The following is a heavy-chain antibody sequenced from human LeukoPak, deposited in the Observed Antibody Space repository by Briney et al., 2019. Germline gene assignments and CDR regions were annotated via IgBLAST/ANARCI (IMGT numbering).Heavy chain of an antibody. CDR2: ISSSSSTI. J-gene: IGHJ4*02. CDR1: GFTFSSYS. V-gene: IGHV3-48*02. CDR3: ARDPNTVTRGGVAY. D-gene: IGHD4-17*01. Sequence: GASLRLSCAASGFTFSSYSMNWVRQAPGKGLEWVSYISSSSSTIYYADSVKGRFTISRDNAKNSLYLQMNSLRDEDTAVYYCARDPNTVTRGGVAYWGQGTLVTVSS.